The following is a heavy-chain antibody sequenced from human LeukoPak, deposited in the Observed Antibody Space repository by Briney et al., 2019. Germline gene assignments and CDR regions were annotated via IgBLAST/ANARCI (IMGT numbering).Heavy chain of an antibody. V-gene: IGHV1-18*01. CDR3: ARGVGYDFWSGYPWFDP. Sequence: ASVKVSCKASGYTFTSYGISWVRQAPGQGLEWMGWISAYNGNTNYAQKLQGRVTMTTDTSTSTAYMELRSLRSDDTAVYYCARGVGYDFWSGYPWFDPWGQGTLVTVSS. CDR2: ISAYNGNT. D-gene: IGHD3-3*01. CDR1: GYTFTSYG. J-gene: IGHJ5*02.